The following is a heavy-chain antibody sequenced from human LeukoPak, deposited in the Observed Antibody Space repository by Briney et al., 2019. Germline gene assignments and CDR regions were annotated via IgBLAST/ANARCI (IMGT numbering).Heavy chain of an antibody. J-gene: IGHJ4*02. Sequence: SETLSLTCTVSGDSINSLDLWSWVRQPPGQGLEWIGEMYLSGTTHSNPSVKSRVTISIDKSKNQFFLNLSSVTAADMAVYYCAGLVGRYSSGLYYYYFDYWGQGTLVTVSS. V-gene: IGHV4-4*02. D-gene: IGHD3-22*01. CDR1: GDSINSLDL. CDR2: MYLSGTT. CDR3: AGLVGRYSSGLYYYYFDY.